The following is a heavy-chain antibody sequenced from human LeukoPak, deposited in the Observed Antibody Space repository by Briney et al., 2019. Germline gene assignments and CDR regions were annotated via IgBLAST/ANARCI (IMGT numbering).Heavy chain of an antibody. CDR2: ISTSSGYI. J-gene: IGHJ4*02. Sequence: GGSLRLSCAASGFTFNTYSMSWVRQAPGKGLEWVSSISTSSGYIYSADSVKGRFTISRDNAKNSLYLQMNSLRAEDTAVYYCARTHYGDYGNYWGQGTLVTVSS. CDR3: ARTHYGDYGNY. D-gene: IGHD4-17*01. CDR1: GFTFNTYS. V-gene: IGHV3-21*01.